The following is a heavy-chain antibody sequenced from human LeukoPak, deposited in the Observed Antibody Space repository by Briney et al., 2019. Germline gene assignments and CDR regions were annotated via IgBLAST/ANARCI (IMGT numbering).Heavy chain of an antibody. V-gene: IGHV4-39*07. CDR3: ARDSPDTAMASYYYYGMDV. CDR1: GGSISSSSYY. Sequence: SETLSLTCTVSGGSISSSSYYWGWIRQPPGKGLEWIGSIHYSGSAYYNPSLKSRVTISVDTSKNQFSLKLSSVTAADTAVYYCARDSPDTAMASYYYYGMDVWGQGTTVTVSS. CDR2: IHYSGSA. J-gene: IGHJ6*02. D-gene: IGHD5-18*01.